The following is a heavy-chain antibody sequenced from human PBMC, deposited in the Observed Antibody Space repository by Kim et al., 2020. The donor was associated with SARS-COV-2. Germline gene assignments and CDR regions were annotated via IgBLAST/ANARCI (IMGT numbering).Heavy chain of an antibody. CDR1: GFIFGAYW. Sequence: GGSLRLSCAASGFIFGAYWLHWVRQVPGKGLVWVSRINGDGSKPDYADSVKGRFTISRDNTRNTLFLQMHSLRADDTAVYYCVKPPSSGWYQFDFWGRGT. V-gene: IGHV3-74*01. D-gene: IGHD6-19*01. CDR3: VKPPSSGWYQFDF. J-gene: IGHJ4*02. CDR2: INGDGSKP.